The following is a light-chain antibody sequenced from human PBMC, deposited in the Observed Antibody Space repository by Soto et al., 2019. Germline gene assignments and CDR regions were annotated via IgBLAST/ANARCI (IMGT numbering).Light chain of an antibody. CDR1: QSLLHSNGYNY. CDR3: MQALQTPPA. Sequence: DIVMTQSPLSLPVTPGEPASISCRSSQSLLHSNGYNYLDWYLQKPGQSPQLLIYLGSNRASGVTDRFSGSVSGTDFTLKISRVEAEDVGVYYCMQALQTPPAFGQGTKVEIK. V-gene: IGKV2-28*01. CDR2: LGS. J-gene: IGKJ1*01.